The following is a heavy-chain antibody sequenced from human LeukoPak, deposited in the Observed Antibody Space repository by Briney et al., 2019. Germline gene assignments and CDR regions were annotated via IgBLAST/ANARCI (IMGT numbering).Heavy chain of an antibody. J-gene: IGHJ4*02. V-gene: IGHV3-74*01. CDR1: GFTFSSYW. Sequence: GGSLRLSCAASGFTFSSYWMHWVRHAPGKGLVWVSRINSVGSSIRYADSVKGRFTISRDNAKNTPYLEMSSLRGEDTAVYYCATTYYYETSGYYPFDHWGQGTLVTVSS. D-gene: IGHD3-22*01. CDR2: INSVGSSI. CDR3: ATTYYYETSGYYPFDH.